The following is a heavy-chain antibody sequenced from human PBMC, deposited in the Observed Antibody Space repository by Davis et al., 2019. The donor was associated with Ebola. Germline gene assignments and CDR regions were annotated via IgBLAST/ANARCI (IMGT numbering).Heavy chain of an antibody. D-gene: IGHD3-22*01. J-gene: IGHJ6*04. Sequence: PGGSLRLSCAASGFTFSSYTLHWVRQAPGKGLEWVAFIRRDGSNKYYADSVKGRFTISRDNAKNSLYLQMNSLRAEDTTVYYCARGGYDSSGYYSGYYYYGMDVWGKGTTVTVSS. V-gene: IGHV3-30*02. CDR1: GFTFSSYT. CDR2: IRRDGSNK. CDR3: ARGGYDSSGYYSGYYYYGMDV.